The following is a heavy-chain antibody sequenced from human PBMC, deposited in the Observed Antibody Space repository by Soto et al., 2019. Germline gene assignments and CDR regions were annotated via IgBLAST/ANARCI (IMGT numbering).Heavy chain of an antibody. CDR2: INSDGSST. D-gene: IGHD4-17*01. Sequence: VGSLRLSCASSVFTFSSYWMHCVRQSPGKGLVWVSRINSDGSSTSYADSVKGRFTISRDNAKNTLYLQMNSLRAEDTAVYYCARELVDYGDSRYYYYGMEVWGQGTTVTVSS. V-gene: IGHV3-74*01. CDR3: ARELVDYGDSRYYYYGMEV. J-gene: IGHJ6*01. CDR1: VFTFSSYW.